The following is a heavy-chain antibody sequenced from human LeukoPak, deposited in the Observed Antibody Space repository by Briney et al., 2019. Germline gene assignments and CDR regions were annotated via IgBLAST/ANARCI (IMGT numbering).Heavy chain of an antibody. D-gene: IGHD3-10*01. Sequence: GGSLRLSCATSGFTFSTYGIHWVRQAPGKGLEWVAVIWPDGSNKYYADSVKGRFTISRDNSKNTLYLQMNSLRAEDTAVYYCARDDGSGSYYNPEGGYYYGMDVWGQGTTVTVSS. J-gene: IGHJ6*02. CDR2: IWPDGSNK. CDR3: ARDDGSGSYYNPEGGYYYGMDV. V-gene: IGHV3-33*01. CDR1: GFTFSTYG.